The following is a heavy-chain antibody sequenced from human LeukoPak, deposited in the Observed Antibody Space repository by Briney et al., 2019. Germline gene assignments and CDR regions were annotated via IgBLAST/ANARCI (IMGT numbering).Heavy chain of an antibody. D-gene: IGHD3-10*01. V-gene: IGHV4-59*08. Sequence: SETLSLTCTVSGGSISSYYWSWIRQPPGKGLEWIGYIYYSGSTNYNPSLKSRVTISVDTSKNQFSLKLSPVTAADTAVYYCARRVVRGPYNWFDPWGQGTLVTVSS. CDR2: IYYSGST. J-gene: IGHJ5*02. CDR1: GGSISSYY. CDR3: ARRVVRGPYNWFDP.